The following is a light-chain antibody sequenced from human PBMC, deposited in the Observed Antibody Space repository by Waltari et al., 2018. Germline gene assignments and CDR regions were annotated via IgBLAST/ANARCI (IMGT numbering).Light chain of an antibody. CDR3: QQYDTSPMT. CDR2: GAR. J-gene: IGKJ2*01. V-gene: IGKV3-20*01. CDR1: QSLRVAY. Sequence: EVVLTQSPGTLSLSPGERASVSCRASQSLRVAYLAWYQQKSGQAPRHLIYGARYRAPDIPDRFSGSGSGTDFTLTISRVEPEDFAVYYCQQYDTSPMTFGQGTKLEIK.